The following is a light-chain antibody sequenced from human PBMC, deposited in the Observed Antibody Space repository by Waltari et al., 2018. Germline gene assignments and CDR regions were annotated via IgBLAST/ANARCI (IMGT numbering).Light chain of an antibody. CDR1: QSVLFSSSNNNY. CDR3: YQHFDTPFT. V-gene: IGKV4-1*01. CDR2: WAS. J-gene: IGKJ3*01. Sequence: TVMTPTLDSLSLSLGERATINCKSSQSVLFSSSNNNYLSWYQQKPGQPPKLLIYWASTRESSVPDRLTGGGSGTKFTLTISSLQAEDVAVYYCYQHFDTPFTFGPGTRVDIK.